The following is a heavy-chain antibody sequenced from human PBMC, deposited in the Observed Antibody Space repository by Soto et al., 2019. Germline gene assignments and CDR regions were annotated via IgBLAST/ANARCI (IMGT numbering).Heavy chain of an antibody. D-gene: IGHD6-19*01. Sequence: QLQLQESGSGLVKPSQTLSLTCAVSGGSISSGGYSWSWIRQPPGKGLEWIGYIYHSGSTYYNPSLKSRVPXSXDXXKNQFSLKLSSVTAADTAVYYCARAGGLGAEAVDYWGQGTLVTVSS. CDR3: ARAGGLGAEAVDY. V-gene: IGHV4-30-2*01. CDR1: GGSISSGGYS. CDR2: IYHSGST. J-gene: IGHJ4*02.